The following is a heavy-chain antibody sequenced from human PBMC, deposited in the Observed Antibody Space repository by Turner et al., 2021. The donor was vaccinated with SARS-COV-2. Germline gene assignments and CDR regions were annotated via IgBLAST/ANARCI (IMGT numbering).Heavy chain of an antibody. CDR2: VHYSGRT. D-gene: IGHD3-10*01. CDR1: GGSVSTGGHH. Sequence: QVQLQESGPGLVMPSETLSLTCPVPGGSVSTGGHHWSWIRQRRGEGLARMGFVHYSGRTDYTPSLKGRVTMSLNPSNDQFSLGLSSGTAADTAVYYCASFKFGELWSYYFDRWGQGTQVTVSS. CDR3: ASFKFGELWSYYFDR. J-gene: IGHJ5*02. V-gene: IGHV4-31*03.